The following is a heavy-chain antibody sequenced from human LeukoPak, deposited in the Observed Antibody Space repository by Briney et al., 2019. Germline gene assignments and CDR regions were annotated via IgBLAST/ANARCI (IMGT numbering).Heavy chain of an antibody. CDR1: GFTFSNYA. D-gene: IGHD2-15*01. J-gene: IGHJ4*02. Sequence: GRSLRLSCAASGFTFSNYAMTWVRQAPGKGLEWVSTLTGSGNDAYYADSVKGRFTISRDNSKNMLYLQMDSLRAEDTAVYYCAKGATGLRIVGDDWGQGTLVTVSS. CDR2: LTGSGNDA. CDR3: AKGATGLRIVGDD. V-gene: IGHV3-23*01.